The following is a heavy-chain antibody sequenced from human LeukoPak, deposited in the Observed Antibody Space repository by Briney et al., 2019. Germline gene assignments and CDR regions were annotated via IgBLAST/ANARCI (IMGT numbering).Heavy chain of an antibody. Sequence: PGESLKISCKGSGYRFTSFFIAWVRQMPGKGLEWMGLIYPGDSETRYSPSFQGQVTISVDTSISTAYLQWSSLKASDTAMYYCATGGQYSSNFDYWGQGTLVTVSS. D-gene: IGHD2-8*01. J-gene: IGHJ4*02. CDR1: GYRFTSFF. CDR3: ATGGQYSSNFDY. V-gene: IGHV5-51*01. CDR2: IYPGDSET.